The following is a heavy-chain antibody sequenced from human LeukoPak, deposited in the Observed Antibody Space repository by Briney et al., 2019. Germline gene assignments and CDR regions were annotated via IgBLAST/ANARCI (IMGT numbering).Heavy chain of an antibody. D-gene: IGHD3-10*01. J-gene: IGHJ4*02. V-gene: IGHV4-59*01. CDR2: MYYSGST. Sequence: SETLSLTCTVSGGSISGYYWSWIRQSPGKGLEWIGYMYYSGSTNYNPSLRSRVTISVDTSKNQFSLKLRSVTAADTAVYYCARKSGSPFDYWGQGTLVTVSS. CDR1: GGSISGYY. CDR3: ARKSGSPFDY.